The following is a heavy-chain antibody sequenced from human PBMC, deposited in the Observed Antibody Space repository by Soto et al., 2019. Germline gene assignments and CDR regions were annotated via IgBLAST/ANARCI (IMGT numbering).Heavy chain of an antibody. V-gene: IGHV3-33*01. CDR2: IWYDGSNK. CDR3: ARDPRAYDY. J-gene: IGHJ4*02. Sequence: QVQLVESGGGVVQPGRSLRLSCAASGFTFSSYGMHWVRQAPGKGLEWVAVIWYDGSNKYYADSVKGRFTISRDNSKNALYLQMNSLRAEDTAVYYCARDPRAYDYWGQGTLVTVSS. D-gene: IGHD1-26*01. CDR1: GFTFSSYG.